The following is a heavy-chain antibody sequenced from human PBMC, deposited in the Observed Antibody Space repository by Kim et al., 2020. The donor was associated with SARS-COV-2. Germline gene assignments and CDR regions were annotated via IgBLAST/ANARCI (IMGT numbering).Heavy chain of an antibody. Sequence: PSIRSRVTISVDTSQNQFSLKLSSVTAADTAVYYCARGGVEMATIIDYWGQGTLVTVSS. V-gene: IGHV4-31*02. J-gene: IGHJ4*02. CDR3: ARGGVEMATIIDY. D-gene: IGHD1-26*01.